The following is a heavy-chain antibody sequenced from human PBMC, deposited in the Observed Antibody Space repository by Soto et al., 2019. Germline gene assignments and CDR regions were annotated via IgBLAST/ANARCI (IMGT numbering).Heavy chain of an antibody. CDR1: GGSISSYY. J-gene: IGHJ4*02. CDR3: ARRVGYCSSTSCYAAHDY. V-gene: IGHV4-59*08. CDR2: IYYSGST. D-gene: IGHD2-2*01. Sequence: SETLSLTCTVSGGSISSYYWSWIRQPPGKGLEWIGYIYYSGSTNYNSSLKSRVTISVDTSKNQFSLKLSSVTAADTAVYYCARRVGYCSSTSCYAAHDYWGQGTLVTVSS.